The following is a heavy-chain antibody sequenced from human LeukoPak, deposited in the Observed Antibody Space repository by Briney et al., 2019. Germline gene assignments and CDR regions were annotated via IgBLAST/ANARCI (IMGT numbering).Heavy chain of an antibody. J-gene: IGHJ4*02. CDR2: IYPGDSYT. Sequence: GESLKISCKGSGYSFTSYWIGWVRQMPGKGLEWMGIIYPGDSYTRYSPSFQGQVTISADKSISTAYLQWSSLKASDTAMYYCARLILRYFDWPTPYYFDYWGQGTLVTVSS. CDR1: GYSFTSYW. D-gene: IGHD3-9*01. V-gene: IGHV5-51*01. CDR3: ARLILRYFDWPTPYYFDY.